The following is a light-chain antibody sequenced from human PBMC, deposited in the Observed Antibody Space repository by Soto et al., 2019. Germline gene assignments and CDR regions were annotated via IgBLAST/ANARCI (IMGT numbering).Light chain of an antibody. CDR3: QQYNSSTWT. Sequence: DIQMTQSPSTLSASVGNRVTITCRASQSISNWLAWYQQKPGKAPKLLIYDASSLESGVPSRFSGSGSGTDFTLTISSLQPEDFAIYYCQQYNSSTWTFGQGTKVDIK. V-gene: IGKV1-5*01. CDR1: QSISNW. CDR2: DAS. J-gene: IGKJ1*01.